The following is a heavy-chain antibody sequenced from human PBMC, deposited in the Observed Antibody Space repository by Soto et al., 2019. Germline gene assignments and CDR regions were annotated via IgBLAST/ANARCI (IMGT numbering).Heavy chain of an antibody. CDR1: GFTLSSYN. D-gene: IGHD6-13*01. Sequence: EVQLVESGGGLVQPGGSLRLSCAASGFTLSSYNMNWVRQAPGKGLEWVSYISGSSDTIYYADSVKGRFTISRDNAKNSLYLQMDSLRDADTAVYYCARDHGGSTWFVGIYYYFGVDVWGQGPTVTVSS. CDR2: ISGSSDTI. V-gene: IGHV3-48*02. CDR3: ARDHGGSTWFVGIYYYFGVDV. J-gene: IGHJ6*02.